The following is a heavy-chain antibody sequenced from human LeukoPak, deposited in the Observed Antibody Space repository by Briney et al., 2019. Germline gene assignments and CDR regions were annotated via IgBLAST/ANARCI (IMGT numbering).Heavy chain of an antibody. CDR3: ARRGSSWLDY. V-gene: IGHV3-66*02. J-gene: IGHJ4*02. D-gene: IGHD6-13*01. CDR1: GFAVSSNY. CDR2: IYSDGTT. Sequence: AGSLRLSCAPSGFAVSSNYMSWVRQAPGKGLEWVSIIYSDGTTYYADSVKGRFTISRDNFRNTLSLQMNSLRAEDTALYYCARRGSSWLDYWGQGTLVTVSS.